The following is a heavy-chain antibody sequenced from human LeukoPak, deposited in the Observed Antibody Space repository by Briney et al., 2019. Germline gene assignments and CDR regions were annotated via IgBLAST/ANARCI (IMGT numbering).Heavy chain of an antibody. V-gene: IGHV3-23*01. CDR3: ARDSGSYLQPTDY. CDR1: GFTFRTYA. CDR2: ITGNGGST. J-gene: IGHJ4*02. Sequence: GGSLRLSCAASGFTFRTYAMTWVRQAPGKGLEWVSSITGNGGSTYYADSVKGRFSISRDNSKNTLYLQMDSLRAEDTAVYHRARDSGSYLQPTDYWGQGTLVTVSS. D-gene: IGHD1-26*01.